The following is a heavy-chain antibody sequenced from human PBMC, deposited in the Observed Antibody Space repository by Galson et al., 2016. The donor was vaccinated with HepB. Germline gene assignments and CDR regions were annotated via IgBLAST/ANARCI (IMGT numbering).Heavy chain of an antibody. CDR1: GYTFTNYY. CDR2: INPSGGST. V-gene: IGHV1-46*01. CDR3: ARDFDTNGPYHFEY. D-gene: IGHD2-8*01. J-gene: IGHJ4*02. Sequence: SVKVSCKASGYTFTNYYIHWVRQAPGQGLEWMGIINPSGGSTSYAQKFRGRVTMSRDTSTSTVYMELSSLRSEDTAMYYCARDFDTNGPYHFEYWGQGALVTVSS.